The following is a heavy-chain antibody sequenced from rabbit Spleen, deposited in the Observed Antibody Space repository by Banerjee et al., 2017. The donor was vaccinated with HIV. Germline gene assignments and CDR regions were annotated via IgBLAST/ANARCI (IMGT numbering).Heavy chain of an antibody. CDR3: ARYYIFYGMDL. CDR2: IYTGRGGT. Sequence: QLVESGGGLVQPGGSLTLSCKTSGFDFSSYSMSWVRQAPGKGLEWIGAIYTGRGGTDYANWVNGRFTISSDNAQYTVHLQLNSLTAADTATYFCARYYIFYGMDLWGQGTLVTVS. CDR1: GFDFSSYS. J-gene: IGHJ6*01. D-gene: IGHD4-1*01. V-gene: IGHV1S7*01.